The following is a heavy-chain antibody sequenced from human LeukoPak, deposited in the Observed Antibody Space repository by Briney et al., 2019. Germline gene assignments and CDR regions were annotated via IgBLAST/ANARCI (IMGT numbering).Heavy chain of an antibody. J-gene: IGHJ3*02. CDR3: ARYWAAPADAFDI. CDR2: ISSSGSTI. CDR1: GFTFSSYE. Sequence: GGSLRLSCAASGFTFSSYEMNWVRKAPGKGLEWVSYISSSGSTIYYADSVKGRFTISRDNAKNSLYLQMNSLRAEDTAVYYCARYWAAPADAFDIWGQGTTVTVSS. D-gene: IGHD2-8*02. V-gene: IGHV3-48*03.